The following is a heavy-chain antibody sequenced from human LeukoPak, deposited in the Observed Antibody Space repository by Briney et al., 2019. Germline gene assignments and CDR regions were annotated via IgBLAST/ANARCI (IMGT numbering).Heavy chain of an antibody. CDR3: ARSTGSTMFIDY. V-gene: IGHV4-59*01. Sequence: PSETLSLTCTVTGGSISPYYWSWIRQPPGKGLEWLGYIYYSGNTDYNPSLKSRVAISVDTSRNQFSLKLSPVTAAGTAVYYCARSTGSTMFIDYWGQGTLVTVSS. J-gene: IGHJ4*02. CDR1: GGSISPYY. D-gene: IGHD3-10*02. CDR2: IYYSGNT.